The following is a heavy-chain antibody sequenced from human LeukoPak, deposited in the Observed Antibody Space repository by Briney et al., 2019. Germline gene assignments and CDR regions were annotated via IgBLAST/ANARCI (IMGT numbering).Heavy chain of an antibody. CDR2: INSDGSST. V-gene: IGHV3-74*01. J-gene: IGHJ5*02. CDR3: ARDVGSGSYIVSAPRGWFDP. CDR1: GFTFSSYW. D-gene: IGHD3-10*01. Sequence: PGGSLRLSCAASGFTFSSYWMHWVRQAPGKGLVWVSRINSDGSSTSYADSVKGRFTISRDNAKNTLDLQMNSLRAEDTAVYYCARDVGSGSYIVSAPRGWFDPWGQGTLVTVSS.